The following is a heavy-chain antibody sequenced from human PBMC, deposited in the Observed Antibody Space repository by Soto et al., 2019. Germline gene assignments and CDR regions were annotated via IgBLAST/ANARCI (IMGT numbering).Heavy chain of an antibody. D-gene: IGHD3-3*01. Sequence: QLHLVQSGAVVKKPGASVTVSCSASGYPVTAYYMHWVRQAPGRGLGWMGGINPATGAAKYTQTFRGRVTMPRDTSTSTVFMELSGLPSEDPAVFYCARGGGVGVAGSAAFDMWGQGTLVTVSS. J-gene: IGHJ3*02. V-gene: IGHV1-2*02. CDR2: INPATGAA. CDR1: GYPVTAYY. CDR3: ARGGGVGVAGSAAFDM.